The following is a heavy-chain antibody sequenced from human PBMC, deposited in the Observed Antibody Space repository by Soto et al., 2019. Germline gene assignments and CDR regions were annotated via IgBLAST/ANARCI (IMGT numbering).Heavy chain of an antibody. CDR3: ARDGEGSGSYYSAYYYYGMDV. CDR1: GYSTSSGYY. D-gene: IGHD3-10*01. Sequence: SETLSLTCAVSGYSTSSGYYWGWIRQPPGKGLEWIGSIYHSGSTYYNPSLKSRVTISVDTSKNQFSLKLSSVTAADTAVYYCARDGEGSGSYYSAYYYYGMDVWGQGTTVTVSS. V-gene: IGHV4-38-2*02. CDR2: IYHSGST. J-gene: IGHJ6*02.